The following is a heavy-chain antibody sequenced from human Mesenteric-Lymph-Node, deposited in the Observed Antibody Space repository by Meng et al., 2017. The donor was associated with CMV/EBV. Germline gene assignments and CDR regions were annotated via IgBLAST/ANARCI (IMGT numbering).Heavy chain of an antibody. V-gene: IGHV3-21*01. Sequence: GESLKISCAASGFTFSSYSMNWVRQAPGKGLEWVSSISSSSSYIYYADSVKGRFTISRDNAKNSLYLQMNSLRAEDTAVYYCAKSNLARRNTGMDAWGQGTTVTVSS. J-gene: IGHJ6*02. CDR1: GFTFSSYS. CDR2: ISSSSSYI. CDR3: AKSNLARRNTGMDA. D-gene: IGHD1-14*01.